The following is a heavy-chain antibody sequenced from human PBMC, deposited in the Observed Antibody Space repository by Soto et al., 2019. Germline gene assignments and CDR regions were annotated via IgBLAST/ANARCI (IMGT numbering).Heavy chain of an antibody. J-gene: IGHJ6*02. CDR3: RSSSRYSTDV. CDR1: GGSITSSFY. V-gene: IGHV4-39*01. CDR2: IYGTGNT. Sequence: QLQLQESGPGLVKPSETLSLSCTVSGGSITSSFYWGWIRQPPAKGLEWIGSIYGTGNTYYNPSLKGRVTIPADTSKNQFSLNLISVTAADTAVYYCRSSSRYSTDVWGQGATVTVSS. D-gene: IGHD6-13*01.